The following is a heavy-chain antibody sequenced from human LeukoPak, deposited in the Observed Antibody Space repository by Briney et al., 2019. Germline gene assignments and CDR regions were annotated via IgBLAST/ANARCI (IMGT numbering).Heavy chain of an antibody. D-gene: IGHD3-22*01. Sequence: PGGSLRLSCAASGFTFTDYATSWVRQAPEKGLEWISTISDNGGETYYADSVKGRFAISRDNSKNTLFLRMNSLRAEDSAVYYCATDRERDPSVYYLVGGQGTLITVSS. CDR2: ISDNGGET. CDR1: GFTFTDYA. CDR3: ATDRERDPSVYYLV. V-gene: IGHV3-23*01. J-gene: IGHJ4*02.